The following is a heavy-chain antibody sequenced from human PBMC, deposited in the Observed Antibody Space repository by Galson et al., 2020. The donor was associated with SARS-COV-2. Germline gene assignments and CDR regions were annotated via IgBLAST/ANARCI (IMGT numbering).Heavy chain of an antibody. CDR1: GGSFSGYY. V-gene: IGHV4-34*01. CDR2: INHSGST. CDR3: ARGYSGSYQGFDY. D-gene: IGHD1-26*01. J-gene: IGHJ4*02. Sequence: SETLSLTCAAYGGSFSGYYWSWIRQPPGKGLEWFGEINHSGSTNYNPSLKSRVTISVDTSKNQFSLKLSSVTAADTAVYYCARGYSGSYQGFDYWGQGTLVTVSS.